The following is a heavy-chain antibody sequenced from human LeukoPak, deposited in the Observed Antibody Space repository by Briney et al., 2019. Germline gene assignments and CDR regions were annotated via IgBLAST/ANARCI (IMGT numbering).Heavy chain of an antibody. V-gene: IGHV1-3*01. CDR3: ARGIVVKPSANWFDP. CDR2: INADDGNT. D-gene: IGHD2-2*01. Sequence: ASVTVSCKTSGYIFTTYAIHWVRQAPGRGLEWMGLINADDGNTRYSQRFQGRVTITRDTSANTAYMELSSLRFEDTAVYYCARGIVVKPSANWFDPWAREPRSPSPQ. J-gene: IGHJ5*02. CDR1: GYIFTTYA.